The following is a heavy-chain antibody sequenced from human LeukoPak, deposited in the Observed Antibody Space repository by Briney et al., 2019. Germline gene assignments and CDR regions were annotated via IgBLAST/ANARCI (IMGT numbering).Heavy chain of an antibody. CDR2: IYYSGST. D-gene: IGHD4-17*01. J-gene: IGHJ6*02. CDR3: ASHDPGEYYYYGMDV. Sequence: SETLSLTCTVSGGSISSYYWSWIQQPPGKGLEWIGYIYYSGSTNYNPSLKSLVTISVDTSKNQFSLKLSSVTAADTAVYYCASHDPGEYYYYGMDVWGQGTTVTVSS. CDR1: GGSISSYY. V-gene: IGHV4-59*08.